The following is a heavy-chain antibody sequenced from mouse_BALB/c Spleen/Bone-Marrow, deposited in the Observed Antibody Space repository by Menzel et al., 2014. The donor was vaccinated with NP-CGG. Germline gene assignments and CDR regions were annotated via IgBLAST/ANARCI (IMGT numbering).Heavy chain of an antibody. Sequence: VQLQQSGAELMKPGASVKISCKATGYTFSSYWIEWVKQRPGHGLEWIGEILPGNGSTNYNEKFEGKATFTAETSSNTAYMQLSSLTSEDSAVYYCARSKVLYAMDYWGQGTSVTVSS. CDR3: ARSKVLYAMDY. D-gene: IGHD2-14*01. CDR2: ILPGNGST. J-gene: IGHJ4*01. CDR1: GYTFSSYW. V-gene: IGHV1-9*01.